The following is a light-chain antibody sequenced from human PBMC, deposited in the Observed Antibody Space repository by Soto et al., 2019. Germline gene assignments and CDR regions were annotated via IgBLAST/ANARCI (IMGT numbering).Light chain of an antibody. CDR1: SSDVGGYNY. Sequence: SVLTQPPXASGSPGQSVTISCTGTSSDVGGYNYVSWYQQHPGKAPKLMIYDVSSRPSGVPDRFSGSKSGNTASLTVSGLQAEDEADYYCSSYAGTHIVFGTGTKVTVL. V-gene: IGLV2-8*01. J-gene: IGLJ1*01. CDR3: SSYAGTHIV. CDR2: DVS.